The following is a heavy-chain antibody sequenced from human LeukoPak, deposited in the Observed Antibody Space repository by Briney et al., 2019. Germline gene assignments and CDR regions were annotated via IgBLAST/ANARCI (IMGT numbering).Heavy chain of an antibody. CDR1: GGSIRSYY. CDR3: SRNYCSGGRCGAFDI. Sequence: PSETLSLTCTVSGGSIRSYYWSWIRQPPGKGLEWIGYIYYSGSANYNPSLKSRVTISVDMSKNQFSLNLSSVTAADTAVYYCSRNYCSGGRCGAFDILGQGTMVTVSS. D-gene: IGHD2-15*01. J-gene: IGHJ3*02. CDR2: IYYSGSA. V-gene: IGHV4-59*01.